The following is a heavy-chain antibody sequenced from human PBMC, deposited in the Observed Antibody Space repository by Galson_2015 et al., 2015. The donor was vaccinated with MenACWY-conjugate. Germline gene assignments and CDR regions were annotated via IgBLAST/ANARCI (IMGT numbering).Heavy chain of an antibody. V-gene: IGHV3-48*01. CDR2: ISSSGSAI. CDR3: TRTSSPGY. CDR1: GFSFSSFG. Sequence: SLRLSCAASGFSFSSFGMNWVRQAPGKGLEWVSYISSSGSAISYADSVKGRFTISRDNARNSLYLQMNSLRVEDTAVYYCTRTSSPGYWGQGTLVTVSS. J-gene: IGHJ4*02. D-gene: IGHD2-2*01.